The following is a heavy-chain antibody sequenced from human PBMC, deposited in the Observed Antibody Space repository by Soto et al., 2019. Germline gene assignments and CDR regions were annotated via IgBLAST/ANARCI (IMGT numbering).Heavy chain of an antibody. Sequence: GGSLRLSCAASGFTFSNYGMHWVRQAPGKGLEWVAVIWYDGSNKYYADSVKGRFTISRDNSKNTLFLQMDSLRAEDTATYYCSRVQGRWYGSGSYQGMDVWGQGTTVTVS. J-gene: IGHJ6*02. CDR3: SRVQGRWYGSGSYQGMDV. V-gene: IGHV3-33*01. D-gene: IGHD3-10*01. CDR1: GFTFSNYG. CDR2: IWYDGSNK.